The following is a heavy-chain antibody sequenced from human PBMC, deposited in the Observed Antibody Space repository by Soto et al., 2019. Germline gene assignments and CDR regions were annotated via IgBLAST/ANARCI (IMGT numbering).Heavy chain of an antibody. V-gene: IGHV3-21*02. J-gene: IGHJ6*03. CDR1: GFTFSAFS. Sequence: EVRLVESGGGLVKPGGSLRLSCAASGFTFSAFSMNWVRQAPGKGLEWLSSINEDSTYIYYGDSLRGRSTISRDNAKDSLYLQIDSLRAEDTAVYYCVREFGRYVRSGYMDVWGDGATVIVS. CDR3: VREFGRYVRSGYMDV. CDR2: INEDSTYI. D-gene: IGHD3-10*02.